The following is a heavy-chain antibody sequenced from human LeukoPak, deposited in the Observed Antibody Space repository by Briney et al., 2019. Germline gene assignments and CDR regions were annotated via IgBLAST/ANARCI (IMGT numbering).Heavy chain of an antibody. CDR2: IIPIFGTA. CDR3: ARGIPAAIEWDAFDI. V-gene: IGHV1-69*13. CDR1: GYTFTSYG. Sequence: SVKVSCKASGYTFTSYGISWVRQAPGQGLEWMGGIIPIFGTANYAQKFQGRVTITADESTSTAYMELSSLRSEDTAVYYCARGIPAAIEWDAFDIWGQGTMVTVSS. D-gene: IGHD2-2*02. J-gene: IGHJ3*02.